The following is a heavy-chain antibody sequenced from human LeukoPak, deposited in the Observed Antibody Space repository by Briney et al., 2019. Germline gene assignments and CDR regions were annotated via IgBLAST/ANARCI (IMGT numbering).Heavy chain of an antibody. CDR2: ILYDGSNK. D-gene: IGHD3-10*01. V-gene: IGHV3-30*04. CDR3: ARDELWFGELIDY. J-gene: IGHJ4*02. CDR1: AFTFSSYS. Sequence: GGSLRLSCAASAFTFSSYSMHCVRQAPGRGREWVAVILYDGSNKYYANSVKGRFTTSRDNSKNTLYLQMNSLRAEDTAVYYCARDELWFGELIDYWGQGTRVTVSS.